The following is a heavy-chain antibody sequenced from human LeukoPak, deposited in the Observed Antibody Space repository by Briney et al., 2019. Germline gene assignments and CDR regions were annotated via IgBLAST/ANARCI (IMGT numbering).Heavy chain of an antibody. CDR3: ARRPANAIAAAGTNAFDI. Sequence: QPGGSLRLSCAASGFTFSSYGMSWVRQAPGKGLEWVSAISGSGGSTYYADSVKGRFTISRDNSKNTLYLQMNSLRAEDTAVYYCARRPANAIAAAGTNAFDIWGQGTMVTVSS. D-gene: IGHD6-13*01. V-gene: IGHV3-23*01. J-gene: IGHJ3*02. CDR2: ISGSGGST. CDR1: GFTFSSYG.